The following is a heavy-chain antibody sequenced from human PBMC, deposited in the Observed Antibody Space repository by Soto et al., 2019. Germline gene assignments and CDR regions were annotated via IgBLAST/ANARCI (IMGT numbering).Heavy chain of an antibody. D-gene: IGHD3-10*01. CDR2: INPILSMS. CDR3: ATSYGSGYRAFDY. J-gene: IGHJ4*02. V-gene: IGHV1-69*02. CDR1: GDTFSFYT. Sequence: QVQLVQSGAEVKKPGSSVKVSCKASGDTFSFYTINWVRQAPGLGLEWVGRINPILSMSNYAQKFQGRVTMTADKSTSTAYMELRNLRFEDTAIYYCATSYGSGYRAFDYWGQGALVTVSS.